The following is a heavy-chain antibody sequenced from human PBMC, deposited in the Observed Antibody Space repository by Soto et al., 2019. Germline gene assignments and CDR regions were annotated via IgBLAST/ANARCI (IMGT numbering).Heavy chain of an antibody. Sequence: ASVKVSCKASGYTFTSYFMHWVRQAPGQGLEWMGIINPSGGSTSYAQKFQGRVTMTRDTSTDTAYMELSSLRSEDTAVYYCCGYSGYEDFDYWGQGTLVTVSS. J-gene: IGHJ4*02. CDR2: INPSGGST. CDR1: GYTFTSYF. CDR3: CGYSGYEDFDY. D-gene: IGHD5-12*01. V-gene: IGHV1-46*01.